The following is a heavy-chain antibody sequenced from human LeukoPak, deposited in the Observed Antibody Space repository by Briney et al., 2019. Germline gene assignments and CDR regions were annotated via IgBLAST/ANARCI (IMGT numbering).Heavy chain of an antibody. D-gene: IGHD6-13*01. V-gene: IGHV4-30-4*08. CDR2: IYYSGST. J-gene: IGHJ4*02. CDR3: ARGGGSSWYPSLFDY. Sequence: SQTLSLTCTVSGGSISSGDYYWSWIRQPPGKGLEWIGYIYYSGSTYYNPSLKSRVTISVDMSKNQFSLKLSSVTAADTAVYYCARGGGSSWYPSLFDYWGQGTLVTVSS. CDR1: GGSISSGDYY.